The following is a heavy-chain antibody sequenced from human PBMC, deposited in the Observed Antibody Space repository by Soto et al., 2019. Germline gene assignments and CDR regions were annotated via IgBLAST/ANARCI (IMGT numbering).Heavy chain of an antibody. CDR2: ISAYNADT. Sequence: AASVKVSCKASGYTFTHYGFSWVRQAPGQGLEWMGWISAYNADTNYAQNFQDRVIMTIDTSTTTAYMELGSLRSDDTAVYYCARDTVTGRQQDYWGQGTLVTVSS. CDR1: GYTFTHYG. V-gene: IGHV1-18*01. D-gene: IGHD4-4*01. J-gene: IGHJ4*02. CDR3: ARDTVTGRQQDY.